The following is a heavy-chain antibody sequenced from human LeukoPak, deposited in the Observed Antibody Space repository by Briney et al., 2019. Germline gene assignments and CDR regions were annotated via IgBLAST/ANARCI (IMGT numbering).Heavy chain of an antibody. J-gene: IGHJ4*02. D-gene: IGHD3-16*02. V-gene: IGHV4-39*01. CDR1: GGSISSSSYY. CDR3: ACGQEFLKGPYVWGSYRYTHPGREY. CDR2: IYYSGST. Sequence: SETLSLTCTVSGGSISSSSYYWGWIRQPPGKGLEWIGSIYYSGSTYYNPSLKSRVTISVDTSKNQFSLKLSSVTAADTAVYYCACGQEFLKGPYVWGSYRYTHPGREYWGQGTLVTVSS.